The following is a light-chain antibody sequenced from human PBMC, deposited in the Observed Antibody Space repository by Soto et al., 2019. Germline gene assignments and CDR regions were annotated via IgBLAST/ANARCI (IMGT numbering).Light chain of an antibody. CDR3: QQYNKWPPIT. V-gene: IGKV3-15*01. CDR2: DSS. CDR1: QSIGSD. J-gene: IGKJ5*01. Sequence: ELVITPSPATLSVSPVARAALSGRASQSIGSDLAWYQQKPGQAPRLLIYDSSTRATGVPARFSGSGSGTEFTLTISSLQSEDSSVYYCQQYNKWPPITFGQGTRLEIK.